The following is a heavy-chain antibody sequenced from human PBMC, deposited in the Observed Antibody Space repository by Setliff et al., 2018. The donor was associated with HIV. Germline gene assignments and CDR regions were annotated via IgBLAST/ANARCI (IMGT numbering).Heavy chain of an antibody. V-gene: IGHV4-39*01. CDR3: ARTSSKFYAGNGMDV. CDR2: MYYSGST. J-gene: IGHJ6*04. CDR1: GGSISSSSYY. D-gene: IGHD6-13*01. Sequence: SETLSLTCTVSGGSISSSSYYWGWIRQPPGKGLEWIGSMYYSGSTDYNPSLKSRVTISVDTSKKQLSLKVSSVTAADTAVYYCARTSSKFYAGNGMDVWGKGTTVTVSS.